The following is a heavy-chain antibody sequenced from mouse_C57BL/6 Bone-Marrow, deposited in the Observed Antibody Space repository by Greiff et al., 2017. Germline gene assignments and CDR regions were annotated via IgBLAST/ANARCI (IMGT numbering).Heavy chain of an antibody. J-gene: IGHJ1*03. V-gene: IGHV5-4*01. CDR2: ISDGGSYT. D-gene: IGHD2-4*01. CDR3: AREDDYSSYWYFDV. CDR1: GFTFSSYA. Sequence: EVHLVESGGGLVKPGGSLKLSCAASGFTFSSYAMSWVRQTPEKRLEWVATISDGGSYTYYPDNVKGRFTISRDNAKNNLYLQMSHLKSEDTAMYYCAREDDYSSYWYFDVWGTGTTVTVSS.